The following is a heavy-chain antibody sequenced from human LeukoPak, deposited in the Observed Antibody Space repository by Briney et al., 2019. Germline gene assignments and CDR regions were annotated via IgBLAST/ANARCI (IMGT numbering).Heavy chain of an antibody. CDR2: IYYSGST. CDR1: GGSISSYY. V-gene: IGHV4-59*01. Sequence: SETLSLTCTVSGGSISSYYWSWIRQPPGKGLEWIGYIYYSGSTNYNPSLKSRVTISVGTSKNQFSLKLSSVTAAATAVCYCARGPVGYCSSTSCYPDYYYGIDVWGQGTTVTVSS. D-gene: IGHD2-2*01. CDR3: ARGPVGYCSSTSCYPDYYYGIDV. J-gene: IGHJ6*02.